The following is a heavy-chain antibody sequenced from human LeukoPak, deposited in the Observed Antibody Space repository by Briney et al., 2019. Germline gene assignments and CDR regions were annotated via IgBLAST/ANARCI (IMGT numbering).Heavy chain of an antibody. CDR2: MNPNSGNT. J-gene: IGHJ4*02. Sequence: ASVKVSCKASGYTFTSYDINWVRQATGQGLEWMGWMNPNSGNTGYAQKFQGRVTMTRNTSISTAYMELSSLRSEDTAVYYCARGRHLWFYGRNKIFDYWGQGTLVTVSP. CDR1: GYTFTSYD. D-gene: IGHD3-10*01. V-gene: IGHV1-8*01. CDR3: ARGRHLWFYGRNKIFDY.